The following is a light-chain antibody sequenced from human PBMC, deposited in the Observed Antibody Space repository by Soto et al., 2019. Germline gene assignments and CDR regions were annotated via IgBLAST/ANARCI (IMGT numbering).Light chain of an antibody. V-gene: IGKV3-11*01. J-gene: IGKJ4*01. Sequence: IALTQSSAPLSLSPGDSATLSCRASQSISSYLAWYQQKPGQAPRLLIYDASNRASGIPARFSGSGSGTDFTLTISSLEPEDFAVYYCQQRSNWPLTFGGGTKVEIK. CDR3: QQRSNWPLT. CDR2: DAS. CDR1: QSISSY.